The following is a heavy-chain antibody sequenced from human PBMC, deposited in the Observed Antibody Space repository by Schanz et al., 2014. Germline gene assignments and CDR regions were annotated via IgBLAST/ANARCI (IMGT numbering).Heavy chain of an antibody. J-gene: IGHJ4*02. D-gene: IGHD1-26*01. CDR3: ARSRSGFYFDY. V-gene: IGHV3-21*01. Sequence: EVQLVESGGGLVKPGGSLRLSCATSGLTFTSAWMSWVRQAPGKGLEWVSSISSRSSHIYYADSVKGRFTVSRDNAKNSLYLQMNSLRAEDTAVYYCARSRSGFYFDYWGQGTLVTVSS. CDR2: ISSRSSHI. CDR1: GLTFTSAW.